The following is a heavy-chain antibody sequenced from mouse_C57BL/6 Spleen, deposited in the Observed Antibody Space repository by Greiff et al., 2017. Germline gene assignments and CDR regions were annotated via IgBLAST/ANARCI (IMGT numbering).Heavy chain of an antibody. J-gene: IGHJ4*01. V-gene: IGHV2-6-1*01. CDR3: ARQGYGSSYAMDY. Sequence: VKLQESGPGLVAPSPSLSISCTASGFSLTSYGVHWVRQPPGKGLEWLVVIWSDGSTTYNSALNSRLSISKKNSKSQVSLKMNSLQTADTAMYYCARQGYGSSYAMDYWGQGTSVTVSS. CDR2: IWSDGST. CDR1: GFSLTSYG. D-gene: IGHD1-1*01.